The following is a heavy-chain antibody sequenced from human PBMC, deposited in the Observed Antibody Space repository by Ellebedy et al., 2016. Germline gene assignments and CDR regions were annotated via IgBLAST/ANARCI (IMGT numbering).Heavy chain of an antibody. CDR3: ARDKRANNWFDP. CDR2: INAGNGNT. J-gene: IGHJ5*02. V-gene: IGHV1-3*01. CDR1: GYTFTSYA. Sequence: ASVKVSCKASGYTFTSYAMHWARQAPGQRLEWMGWINAGNGNTKYSQKFQGRVTITRDTSASTAYMELSSLRSEDTAVYYCARDKRANNWFDPWGQGTLVTVSS.